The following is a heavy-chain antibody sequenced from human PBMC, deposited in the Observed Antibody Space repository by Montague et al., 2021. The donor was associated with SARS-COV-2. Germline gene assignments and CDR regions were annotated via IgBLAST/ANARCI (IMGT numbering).Heavy chain of an antibody. Sequence: SLRLSCAASGFSFSSYEMNWVRQAPGKGLEWVSYISSSGSTIYYADSVKGRFTISRDNPKNSLYLQMNSLRAEDTAVYYCARVFATVGAMDRNDYWGQGTLVTVSS. CDR2: ISSSGSTI. V-gene: IGHV3-48*03. CDR3: ARVFATVGAMDRNDY. J-gene: IGHJ4*02. CDR1: GFSFSSYE. D-gene: IGHD1-26*01.